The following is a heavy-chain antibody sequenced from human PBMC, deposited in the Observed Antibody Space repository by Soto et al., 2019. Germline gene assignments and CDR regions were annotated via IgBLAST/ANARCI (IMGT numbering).Heavy chain of an antibody. CDR1: GGSFSGFF. J-gene: IGHJ4*02. CDR3: ARGQWLPRGEY. Sequence: QVQLQQWGAGLLKPSETLSLTCAVHGGSFSGFFWTWIRQPPGKGLEWIGEINHSGSTNYNPSLKSRVTISVDTSENQFSLRLTSVTAAATAVYYCARGQWLPRGEYWGQGTLGTVSS. CDR2: INHSGST. D-gene: IGHD6-19*01. V-gene: IGHV4-34*02.